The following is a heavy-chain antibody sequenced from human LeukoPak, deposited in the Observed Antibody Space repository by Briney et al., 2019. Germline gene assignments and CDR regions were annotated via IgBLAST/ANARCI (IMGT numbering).Heavy chain of an antibody. D-gene: IGHD2-15*01. CDR3: AREVDRSFGY. J-gene: IGHJ4*02. V-gene: IGHV3-23*01. CDR2: ISGRGDIT. Sequence: PGGSLRLSCAASGFTFSSYAMTWVRQAPGKGLEWVSAISGRGDITSYADSVKGRFTISRDNSKNTLYLQMNSLRAEDTAVFYCAREVDRSFGYWGQGNLVTVSS. CDR1: GFTFSSYA.